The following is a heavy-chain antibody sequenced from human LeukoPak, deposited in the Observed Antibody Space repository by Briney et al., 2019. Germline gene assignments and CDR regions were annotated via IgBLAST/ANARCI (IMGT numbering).Heavy chain of an antibody. CDR2: IYHSGST. V-gene: IGHV4-4*02. CDR1: GGSISSSNW. J-gene: IGHJ4*02. Sequence: SETLSLTCAVSGGSISSSNWWSWVRQPPGKGLEWIGEIYHSGSTNYNPSLKSRVTISVDKSKNQFSLKLSSVTAADTAVYYCARVDSSGWYGEGFDYWGQGTLVTVSS. D-gene: IGHD6-19*01. CDR3: ARVDSSGWYGEGFDY.